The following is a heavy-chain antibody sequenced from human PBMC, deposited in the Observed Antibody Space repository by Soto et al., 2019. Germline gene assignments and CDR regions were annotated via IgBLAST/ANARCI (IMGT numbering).Heavy chain of an antibody. V-gene: IGHV4-61*01. CDR2: IYYSGST. D-gene: IGHD6-19*01. Sequence: SETLSLTCTVSGGSIISSSYYWSWIRQPPGKGLEWIGYIYYSGSTNYNPSLKSRVTISVDTSKNQFSLKLSSVTAADTAVYYCARERVAVAGNDAFDIWGQGTMVTVSS. CDR3: ARERVAVAGNDAFDI. J-gene: IGHJ3*02. CDR1: GGSIISSSYY.